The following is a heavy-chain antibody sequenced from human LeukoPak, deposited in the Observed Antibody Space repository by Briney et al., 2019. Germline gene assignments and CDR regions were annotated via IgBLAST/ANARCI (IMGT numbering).Heavy chain of an antibody. CDR2: IYYSGST. J-gene: IGHJ2*01. Sequence: KGREWIVYIYYSGSTNYNPSLKSRVTISVDTSKTQFSLKLSSVTAADTAVYYCARNALYWYFDLWGRGTLVTVSS. CDR3: ARNALYWYFDL. V-gene: IGHV4-59*08.